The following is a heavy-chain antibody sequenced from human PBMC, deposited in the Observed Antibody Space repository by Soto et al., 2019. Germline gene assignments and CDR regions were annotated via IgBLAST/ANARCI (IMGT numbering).Heavy chain of an antibody. CDR3: AGATYCYGAGTAPYDNDGMDV. V-gene: IGHV1-18*01. CDR2: ISAYNGNT. Sequence: ASVKVSCKASGYTFTSYGISWVRQAPGQGLEWMGWISAYNGNTNYAQKLQGGVTMTTDTSTSTAYMELRSLRSDDTAVYDCAGATYCYGAGTAPYDNDGMDVWGQGTTVTVSS. J-gene: IGHJ6*02. D-gene: IGHD3-10*01. CDR1: GYTFTSYG.